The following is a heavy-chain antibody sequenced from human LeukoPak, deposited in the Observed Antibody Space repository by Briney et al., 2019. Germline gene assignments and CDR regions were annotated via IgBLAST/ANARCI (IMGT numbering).Heavy chain of an antibody. D-gene: IGHD5-18*01. V-gene: IGHV4-59*01. Sequence: SQTLSLTCTVSGGSISSYYWSWIRQPPGKGLEWIGYIYYSGSTNYNPSLKSRVTISVDTSKNQFSLKLSSVTAADTAVYYCARIVDTAMVYYYYYMDVWGKGTTVTVSS. CDR3: ARIVDTAMVYYYYYMDV. CDR2: IYYSGST. J-gene: IGHJ6*03. CDR1: GGSISSYY.